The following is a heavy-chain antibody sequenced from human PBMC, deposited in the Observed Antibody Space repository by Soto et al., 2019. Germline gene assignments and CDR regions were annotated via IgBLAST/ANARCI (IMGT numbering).Heavy chain of an antibody. D-gene: IGHD1-26*01. CDR2: IYYSGTT. CDR3: ARREIQGPIDY. CDR1: GYSISSSNW. V-gene: IGHV4-28*01. J-gene: IGHJ4*02. Sequence: SESLSLTCAVSGYSISSSNWWGWIRQPPRKGLEWIGYIYYSGTTYYNPSLKSRVTMSVDTSKNQFSLKLTSVTAVDTAVYYCARREIQGPIDYWGQGTLVTVSS.